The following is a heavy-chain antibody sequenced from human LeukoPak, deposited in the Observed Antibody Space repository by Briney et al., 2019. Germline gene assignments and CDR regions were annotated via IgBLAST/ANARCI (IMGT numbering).Heavy chain of an antibody. Sequence: GGSLRLSCAASGFTVSSNYMSWVRQAPGKGLEWVSVIYSGGSTYYADSVKGRSTISRDNSKNTLYLQMNSLRAEDTAVYYCAREKAGTFDYWGQGTLVTVSS. CDR2: IYSGGST. J-gene: IGHJ4*02. V-gene: IGHV3-53*01. CDR1: GFTVSSNY. CDR3: AREKAGTFDY. D-gene: IGHD6-13*01.